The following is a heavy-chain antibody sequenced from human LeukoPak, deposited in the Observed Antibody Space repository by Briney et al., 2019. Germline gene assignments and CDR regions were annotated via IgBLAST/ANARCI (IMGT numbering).Heavy chain of an antibody. Sequence: GRSLRLSCAASGFTFSTYAMHWARQAPGKGLEWVAVISYDVNNKYYADSMKGRFTISRDNSKNTLYLQMNSLRAEDTALYYCARDLRDGYNPFDYWGQGTLVTVSS. CDR3: ARDLRDGYNPFDY. CDR2: ISYDVNNK. CDR1: GFTFSTYA. V-gene: IGHV3-30-3*01. J-gene: IGHJ4*02. D-gene: IGHD5-24*01.